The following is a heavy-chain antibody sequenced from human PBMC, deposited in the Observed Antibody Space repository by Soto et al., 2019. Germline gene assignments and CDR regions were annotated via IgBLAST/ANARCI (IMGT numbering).Heavy chain of an antibody. Sequence: EESLRLSCAASGFTFSSYSMNWVRQAPGKGLEWISYISSHSSTLYYADSVKGRFTISRDNAGNSLYLQMNSLRDEDTAVYYRVRDGSGNLYLNWFDPWGQGTLVTVSS. J-gene: IGHJ5*02. D-gene: IGHD6-19*01. CDR1: GFTFSSYS. V-gene: IGHV3-48*02. CDR3: VRDGSGNLYLNWFDP. CDR2: ISSHSSTL.